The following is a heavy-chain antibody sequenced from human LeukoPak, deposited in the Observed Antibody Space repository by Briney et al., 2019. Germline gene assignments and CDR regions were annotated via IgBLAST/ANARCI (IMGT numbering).Heavy chain of an antibody. CDR3: AKDGYDYYYYYMDV. CDR1: GFTVSSNY. Sequence: GGSLRLSCAASGFTVSSNYMSWVRQAPGKGLEWVSVIYSGGSTYYADSVKGRFTISRDNSKNTLYLQMNSLRAEDTAVCYCAKDGYDYYYYYMDVWGKGTTVTVSS. V-gene: IGHV3-53*01. CDR2: IYSGGST. J-gene: IGHJ6*03. D-gene: IGHD1-1*01.